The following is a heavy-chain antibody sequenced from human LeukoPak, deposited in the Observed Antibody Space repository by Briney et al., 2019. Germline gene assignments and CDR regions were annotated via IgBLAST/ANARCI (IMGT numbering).Heavy chain of an antibody. J-gene: IGHJ4*02. CDR3: AKEDQVAAGYYFDY. V-gene: IGHV3-30*02. Sequence: PGGSLRLSCAASGFTFSSYGMHWVRQAPGKGLEWVAFIRYDGSNKYYADSVKGRFTISRDNSKNTLCLQMNSLRAEDTAVYYCAKEDQVAAGYYFDYWGQGTLVTVSS. CDR2: IRYDGSNK. D-gene: IGHD6-13*01. CDR1: GFTFSSYG.